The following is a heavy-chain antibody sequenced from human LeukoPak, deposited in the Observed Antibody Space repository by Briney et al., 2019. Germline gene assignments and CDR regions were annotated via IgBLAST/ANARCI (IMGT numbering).Heavy chain of an antibody. CDR1: GFTFRSYW. CDR3: AKGREVDY. V-gene: IGHV3-30*18. J-gene: IGHJ4*02. D-gene: IGHD1-26*01. CDR2: ISYDGSNK. Sequence: GGSLRLSCAASGFTFRSYWMSWVRQAPGKGLEWVAVISYDGSNKYYADSVKGRFTISRDNSKNTLYLQMNSLRAEDTAVYYCAKGREVDYWGQGTLVTVSS.